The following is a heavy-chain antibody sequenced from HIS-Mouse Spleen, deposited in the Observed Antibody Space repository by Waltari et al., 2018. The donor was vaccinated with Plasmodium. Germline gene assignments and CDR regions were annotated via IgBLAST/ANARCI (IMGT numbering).Heavy chain of an antibody. J-gene: IGHJ3*02. CDR3: ARSIAAAGTGDAFDI. CDR1: GFTFSSYW. Sequence: EVQLVESGGGLVQPGGSLRLSCAASGFTFSSYWMHWVRQAPGKGLVWVSRINSDGSSTGDADSVKGRFTSSRDNAKSTLYLQMNSLRAEDTAVYYCARSIAAAGTGDAFDIWGQGTMVTVSS. V-gene: IGHV3-74*01. CDR2: INSDGSST. D-gene: IGHD6-13*01.